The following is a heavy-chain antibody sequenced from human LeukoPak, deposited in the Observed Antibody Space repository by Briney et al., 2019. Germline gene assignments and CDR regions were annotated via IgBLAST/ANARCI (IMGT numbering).Heavy chain of an antibody. V-gene: IGHV1-46*01. CDR2: ISPSGGST. J-gene: IGHJ6*03. Sequence: ASVKVSCKASGYTFTSYYMHWVRQAPGQGLEWMGIISPSGGSTSYAQKFQGRVTMTRDMSTSTVYMELSSLRSEDTAVYYCARDLMGADYYYYMDVWGKGTTVTVSS. CDR3: ARDLMGADYYYYMDV. CDR1: GYTFTSYY. D-gene: IGHD1-26*01.